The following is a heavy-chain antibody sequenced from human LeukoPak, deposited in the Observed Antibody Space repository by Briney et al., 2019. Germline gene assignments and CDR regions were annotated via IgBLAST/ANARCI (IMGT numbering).Heavy chain of an antibody. V-gene: IGHV1-2*02. CDR2: INPNSGGT. J-gene: IGHJ3*02. Sequence: GASVKVSCKASGYTFTGYYMHWVRQAPGQGLEWMGWINPNSGGTNYAQKFQGRVTMTRDTSISTAYMELSRLRSDDTAVYYCARLEWFGESGRAFDIWGQGTMVTVSS. D-gene: IGHD3-10*01. CDR1: GYTFTGYY. CDR3: ARLEWFGESGRAFDI.